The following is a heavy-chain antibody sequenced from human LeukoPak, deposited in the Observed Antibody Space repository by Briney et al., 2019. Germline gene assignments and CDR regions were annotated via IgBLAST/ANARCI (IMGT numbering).Heavy chain of an antibody. CDR1: GLNFGGHY. CDR2: ISGNGGDI. D-gene: IGHD3-10*01. J-gene: IGHJ4*02. V-gene: IGHV3/OR16-9*01. Sequence: GRSLRLSCAASGLNFGGHYMSWVRQPPGKGPEWISYISGNGGDIAYADSVKGRFTISRDNAKNSLHLQMNSLRVEDTAVYHCVRHSGRAGGQWGQGTLIAVSS. CDR3: VRHSGRAGGQ.